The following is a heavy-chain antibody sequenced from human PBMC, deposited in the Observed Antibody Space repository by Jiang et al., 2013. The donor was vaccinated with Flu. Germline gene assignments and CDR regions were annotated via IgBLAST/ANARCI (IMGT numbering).Heavy chain of an antibody. J-gene: IGHJ4*02. D-gene: IGHD5-12*01. V-gene: IGHV7-4-1*02. CDR3: ARGSDGYSGYDHTLPDDY. Sequence: NWVRQAPGQGLEWMGWINTNTGNPTYAQGFTGRFVFSLDTSVSTAYLQISSLKAEDTAVYYCARGSDGYSGYDHTLPDDYWGQGTLVTVSS. CDR2: INTNTGNP.